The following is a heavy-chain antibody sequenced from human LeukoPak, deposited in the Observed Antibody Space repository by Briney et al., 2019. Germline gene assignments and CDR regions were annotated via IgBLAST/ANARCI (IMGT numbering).Heavy chain of an antibody. V-gene: IGHV1-69*13. CDR2: IIPIFGTA. CDR3: ARLGSTTSHDY. CDR1: RGTFSSYA. Sequence: ASVKVSCKASRGTFSSYAISWVRQAPGQGLEWMGGIIPIFGTADYAQKFQGRVTITADESTSTAYMELSSLRSEDTAVYYCARLGSTTSHDYWGQGALVTVSS. J-gene: IGHJ4*02. D-gene: IGHD1-26*01.